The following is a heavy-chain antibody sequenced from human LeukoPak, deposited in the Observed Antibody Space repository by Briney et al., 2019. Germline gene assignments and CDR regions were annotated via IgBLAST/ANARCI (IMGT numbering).Heavy chain of an antibody. CDR3: ARSNYYPEFDY. V-gene: IGHV3-66*01. D-gene: IGHD3-10*01. CDR2: IYSGGNT. CDR1: GFTVSSNY. J-gene: IGHJ4*02. Sequence: GESLRLSCTASGFTVSSNYLSWVRQAPGKGLEWVSVIYSGGNTYYADSVNGRFTISRDTSKNTLYLQMNSLRAEDTAVYYCARSNYYPEFDYWGQGTLVTVSS.